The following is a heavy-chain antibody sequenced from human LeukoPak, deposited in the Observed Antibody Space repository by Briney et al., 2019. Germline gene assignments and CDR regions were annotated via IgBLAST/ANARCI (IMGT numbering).Heavy chain of an antibody. CDR3: ARDSGWFRFDY. CDR1: GFTFSDYY. D-gene: IGHD6-13*01. J-gene: IGHJ4*02. CDR2: IKEDGSQK. V-gene: IGHV3-7*03. Sequence: GGSLRLSCAASGFTFSDYYMSWIRQAPGKGLEWVANIKEDGSQKYYVDSVKGRFTISRDNAKNSLFLQTNSLRADDTAVYYCARDSGWFRFDYWGQGTLVTVSS.